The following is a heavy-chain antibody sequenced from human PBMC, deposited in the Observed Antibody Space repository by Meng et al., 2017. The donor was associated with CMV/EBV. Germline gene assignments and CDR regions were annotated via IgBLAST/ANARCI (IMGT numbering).Heavy chain of an antibody. CDR3: ARHPSGYCSSTTCPSA. V-gene: IGHV4-4*02. J-gene: IGHJ5*02. Sequence: GSLRLSCAVSGCSISTSNWWSWVRQPPGKGLEWIGEIYHSGSTNYNPSLKGRVTISVAKSKNQFTVKLSSVTAADTAVNYCARHPSGYCSSTTCPSAWGQGTMVTVSS. CDR1: GCSISTSNW. CDR2: IYHSGST. D-gene: IGHD2-2*01.